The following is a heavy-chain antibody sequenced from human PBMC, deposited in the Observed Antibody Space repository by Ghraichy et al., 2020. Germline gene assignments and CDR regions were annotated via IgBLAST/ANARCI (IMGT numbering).Heavy chain of an antibody. D-gene: IGHD5-12*01. CDR2: IKEDGSKK. CDR1: GFTFSNYW. Sequence: ETLSLTCAASGFTFSNYWMSWVRQAPGKGLEWVANIKEDGSKKYYVDSVEGRFTISRDNAENSLYLQMNSLRAEDTAVYYCTRVFSAYDYSNYWGLGTLVTVSS. CDR3: TRVFSAYDYSNY. J-gene: IGHJ4*02. V-gene: IGHV3-7*01.